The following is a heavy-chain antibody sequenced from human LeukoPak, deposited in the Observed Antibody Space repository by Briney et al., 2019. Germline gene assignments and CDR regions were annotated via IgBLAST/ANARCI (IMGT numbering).Heavy chain of an antibody. D-gene: IGHD3-22*01. CDR3: AREGTYYYDSSGYLGYYYYYMDV. V-gene: IGHV4-34*01. Sequence: ASETLSLTCAVYGGSFSGYYWSWVRQPPGKGLEWIGEINHSGSTNYNPSLKSRVTISVDTSKNQFSLKLSSVTAADTAVYYCAREGTYYYDSSGYLGYYYYYMDVWGKGTTVTISS. CDR2: INHSGST. CDR1: GGSFSGYY. J-gene: IGHJ6*03.